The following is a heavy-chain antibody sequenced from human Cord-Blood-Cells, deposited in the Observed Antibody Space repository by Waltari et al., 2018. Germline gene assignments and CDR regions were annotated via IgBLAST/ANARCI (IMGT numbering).Heavy chain of an antibody. CDR3: ARDKGLQQLVFDY. Sequence: EVQLVASGGGVVQPGGSLRPSCAASGFTVSGYCKSCARRAPGKGLEGVANIKQDGSEKYYVDSVKGRFTISRDNAKNSLYLQMNSLRAEDTAVYYCARDKGLQQLVFDYWGQGTLVTVSS. V-gene: IGHV3-7*01. J-gene: IGHJ4*02. CDR2: IKQDGSEK. D-gene: IGHD6-13*01. CDR1: GFTVSGYC.